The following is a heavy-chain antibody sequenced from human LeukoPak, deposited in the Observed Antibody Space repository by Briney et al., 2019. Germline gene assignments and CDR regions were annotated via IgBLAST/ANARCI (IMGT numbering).Heavy chain of an antibody. V-gene: IGHV3-23*01. CDR2: ISGSGGST. Sequence: GGSLRLSCAASGFTVSSNYMSWVRQAPGKGLEWVSAISGSGGSTYYADSVKGRFTISRDNSKNTLYLQMNSLRAEDTAVYYCAKAGYCSSTSCYIEYIDYWGQGTLVTVSS. J-gene: IGHJ4*02. CDR3: AKAGYCSSTSCYIEYIDY. CDR1: GFTVSSNY. D-gene: IGHD2-2*02.